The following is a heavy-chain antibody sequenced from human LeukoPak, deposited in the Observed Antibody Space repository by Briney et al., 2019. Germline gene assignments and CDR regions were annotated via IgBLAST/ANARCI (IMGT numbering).Heavy chain of an antibody. D-gene: IGHD6-13*01. CDR2: IEHDGTTK. J-gene: IGHJ4*02. CDR1: GFTFSAYW. V-gene: IGHV3-7*03. Sequence: GGSLSLSCTVSGFTFSAYWMSWVRQAPGKGLERVANIEHDGTTKFYLDSVKGRFTISRDNARSSVYLQMNSLRVEDTAVYYCTKVRSGSSSWALRVFDYWGQGALVTVSS. CDR3: TKVRSGSSSWALRVFDY.